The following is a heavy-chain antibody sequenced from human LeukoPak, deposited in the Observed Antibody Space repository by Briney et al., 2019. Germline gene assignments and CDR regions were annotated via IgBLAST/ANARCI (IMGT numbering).Heavy chain of an antibody. V-gene: IGHV3-48*01. D-gene: IGHD1-26*01. Sequence: GGSLRLSCVVSGFTFSPYSMNWVRQAPGKGLEWVAYISGRTSTIYYADSVYGRFTISRDNSENTLYLQMNSLRGEDTAVYYCARDGYSGSYYRLYYFFMDVWGKGTTVTVSS. CDR1: GFTFSPYS. CDR2: ISGRTSTI. CDR3: ARDGYSGSYYRLYYFFMDV. J-gene: IGHJ6*03.